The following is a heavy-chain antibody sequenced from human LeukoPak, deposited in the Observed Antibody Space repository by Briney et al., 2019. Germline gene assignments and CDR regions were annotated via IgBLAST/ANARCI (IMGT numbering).Heavy chain of an antibody. D-gene: IGHD2-15*01. CDR3: AKGYCSDTNCQTRLGLDY. V-gene: IGHV3-23*01. CDR1: GFTFSSYA. CDR2: ISVSGTYT. J-gene: IGHJ4*02. Sequence: QTGGSLRLSCAASGFTFSSYAMSWVRQAPGKGLELVSSISVSGTYTYYADSVKGRFTISRDNSKNTLYLQMNSLRAEDTAVYYCAKGYCSDTNCQTRLGLDYWGQGTLVTVSS.